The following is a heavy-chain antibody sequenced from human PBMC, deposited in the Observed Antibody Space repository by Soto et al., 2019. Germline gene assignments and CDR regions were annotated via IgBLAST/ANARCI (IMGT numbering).Heavy chain of an antibody. D-gene: IGHD2-8*01. V-gene: IGHV1-18*01. J-gene: IGHJ5*02. CDR1: GYIFSNSG. CDR2: ISTYNGNT. CDR3: ARDEYNNGRNWLNP. Sequence: ASVKVSCKASGYIFSNSGFSWMRQAPGQGLEWMGWISTYNGNTNYAQKFQGRLSMTRDTSTTTAFMELTTLRSDDTAVYYCARDEYNNGRNWLNPWGQGTLVTL.